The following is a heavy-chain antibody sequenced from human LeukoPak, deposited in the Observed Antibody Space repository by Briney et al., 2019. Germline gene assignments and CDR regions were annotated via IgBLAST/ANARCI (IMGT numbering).Heavy chain of an antibody. CDR3: ARSRGGTMYYFDY. Sequence: GASVKVSCKASGGTFSSYTISWVRQAPGQGLEWMGRIIPILGIANYAQKFQGRVTITTDESTSTAYMELSSLRSEDTAVYYCARSRGGTMYYFDYWGQGTLVTVSS. CDR2: IIPILGIA. D-gene: IGHD2-15*01. V-gene: IGHV1-69*02. CDR1: GGTFSSYT. J-gene: IGHJ4*02.